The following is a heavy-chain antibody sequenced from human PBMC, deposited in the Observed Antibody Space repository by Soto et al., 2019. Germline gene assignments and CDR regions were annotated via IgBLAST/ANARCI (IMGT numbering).Heavy chain of an antibody. V-gene: IGHV3-23*05. J-gene: IGHJ4*02. CDR3: ARADLLWDSFDL. Sequence: LRLSCAASGFPFRNFAMAWVRQAPGKGLEWVSIISNSGSSTYHGDSVKGRFTTSRDNSKGTLSLHMRGVRIDDTAVYFCARADLLWDSFDLWGQGTLVTVSS. D-gene: IGHD2-2*01. CDR1: GFPFRNFA. CDR2: ISNSGSST.